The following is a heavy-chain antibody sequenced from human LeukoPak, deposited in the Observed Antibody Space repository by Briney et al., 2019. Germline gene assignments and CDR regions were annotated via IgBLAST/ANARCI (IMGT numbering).Heavy chain of an antibody. V-gene: IGHV1-69*05. CDR3: ARDNQIRNDFWSGYSDWFDP. J-gene: IGHJ5*02. Sequence: ASVKVSCKASGGTFSSYAISWVRQAPGQGLEWMGGIIPIFGTANYAQKFEGRVTITTDESTSTAYIQLSSLRSEDTAVYYCARDNQIRNDFWSGYSDWFDPWGQGTLVTASS. CDR1: GGTFSSYA. D-gene: IGHD3-3*01. CDR2: IIPIFGTA.